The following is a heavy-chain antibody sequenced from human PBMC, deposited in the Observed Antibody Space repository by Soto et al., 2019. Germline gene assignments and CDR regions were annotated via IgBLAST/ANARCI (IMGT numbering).Heavy chain of an antibody. D-gene: IGHD5-12*01. CDR3: HGYGY. Sequence: EVQLVESGGGLIQPGGSLRLSCAVSGFTVRANYMSWVRQAPGKGLEWVSVIYSGGTTDYAASVKGRFIISRDISKNTLYLQMNILRAEDTAVYYCHGYGYWGQGTLVTVSS. V-gene: IGHV3-53*01. J-gene: IGHJ4*02. CDR1: GFTVRANY. CDR2: IYSGGTT.